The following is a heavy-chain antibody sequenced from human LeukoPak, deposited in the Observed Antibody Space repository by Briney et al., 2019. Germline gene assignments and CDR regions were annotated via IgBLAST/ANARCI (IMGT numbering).Heavy chain of an antibody. Sequence: QTGGSLSLSCAASGFTFSSYWMSWVRQAPGKGLEWVGNIKQDGSEKYYVDSVKGRFTISRDNAKNSLYLQMNSLRAEDTAVYYCARDQGGYYDFWSGYPHDAFDIWGQGTMVTVSS. CDR3: ARDQGGYYDFWSGYPHDAFDI. V-gene: IGHV3-7*01. D-gene: IGHD3-3*01. J-gene: IGHJ3*02. CDR1: GFTFSSYW. CDR2: IKQDGSEK.